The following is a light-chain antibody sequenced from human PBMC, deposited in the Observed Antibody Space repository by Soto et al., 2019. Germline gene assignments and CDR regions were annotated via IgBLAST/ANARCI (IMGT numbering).Light chain of an antibody. Sequence: QSALTQPASVSGSTGQSITISCTGTSSDVGNYNLVSWYQQHPGKAPKLMIYAGSKRPSGVSDRFSGSKSGKTAYLTISGLQTEDEADYYCCSFAGSSTFVFGTGTQLTVL. CDR3: CSFAGSSTFV. CDR1: SSDVGNYNL. J-gene: IGLJ1*01. V-gene: IGLV2-23*01. CDR2: AGS.